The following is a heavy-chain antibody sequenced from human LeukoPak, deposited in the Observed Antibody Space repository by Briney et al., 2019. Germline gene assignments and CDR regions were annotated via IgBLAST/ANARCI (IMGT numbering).Heavy chain of an antibody. J-gene: IGHJ3*02. Sequence: HAGGSLRLSCVGSGFIFSSYSMNWVRQAPGKGLEWISYISSSSGTIYYADSVKGRFTISRDNAKNSLYLQMNSLRAEDTAVYYCAREQGLHTGYGDYVGAFDIWGQGTMVTVSS. CDR3: AREQGLHTGYGDYVGAFDI. V-gene: IGHV3-48*01. CDR2: ISSSSGTI. CDR1: GFIFSSYS. D-gene: IGHD4-17*01.